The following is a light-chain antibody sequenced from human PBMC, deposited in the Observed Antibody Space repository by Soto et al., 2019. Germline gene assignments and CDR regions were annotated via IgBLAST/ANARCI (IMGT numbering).Light chain of an antibody. CDR3: SSYISSSNVV. V-gene: IGLV1-44*01. J-gene: IGLJ2*01. CDR1: GSNIGSNT. CDR2: SNN. Sequence: QSVLTQPPSASGTPGQKVTISCSGSGSNIGSNTVNWYQQLPGTAPKLLIYSNNQRPSGVPDRFSGSKSGTSASLAISGLQSEDEADYYCSSYISSSNVVFGGGTKLTVL.